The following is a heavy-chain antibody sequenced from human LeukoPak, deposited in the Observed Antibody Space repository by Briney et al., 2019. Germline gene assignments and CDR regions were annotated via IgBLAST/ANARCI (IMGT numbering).Heavy chain of an antibody. Sequence: SVKVSCKASGGTFSTYAINWVRQATGQGLEWMGGIIPIFGTANYAQKFQGRVTITADESTSTAYMELSSLRSEDTAVYYCARDSGDYGNPDYWGQGTLVTVSS. CDR2: IIPIFGTA. D-gene: IGHD4-11*01. CDR1: GGTFSTYA. CDR3: ARDSGDYGNPDY. J-gene: IGHJ4*02. V-gene: IGHV1-69*13.